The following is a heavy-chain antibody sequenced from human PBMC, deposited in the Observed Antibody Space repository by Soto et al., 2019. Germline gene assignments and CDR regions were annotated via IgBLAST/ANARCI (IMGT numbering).Heavy chain of an antibody. CDR3: ARDKSPDSSGWYERSFAY. CDR1: GYTFTSYG. D-gene: IGHD6-19*01. V-gene: IGHV1-18*01. Sequence: QVQLVQSGAEVKKPGASVKVSCKASGYTFTSYGISWVRQAPGQGLEWMGWISAYNGNTNYAQKLQGRVTMTTDTATSTAYRELRSLRSDDTAVYYCARDKSPDSSGWYERSFAYWGQGALVTVSS. J-gene: IGHJ4*02. CDR2: ISAYNGNT.